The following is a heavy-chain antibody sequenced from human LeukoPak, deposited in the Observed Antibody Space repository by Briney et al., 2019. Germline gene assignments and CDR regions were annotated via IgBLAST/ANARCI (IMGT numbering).Heavy chain of an antibody. CDR2: INPSGGST. CDR1: GYTFTSYY. Sequence: ASVKVSCKASGYTFTSYYMHWVRQAPGQGLEWMGIINPSGGSTSYAQKFQGRVTMTRDTSTSTVYMELSSLRSEDTAVYYCATLYLIGPFTDYWGQGTLVTVSS. CDR3: ATLYLIGPFTDY. V-gene: IGHV1-46*01. J-gene: IGHJ4*02. D-gene: IGHD3-3*01.